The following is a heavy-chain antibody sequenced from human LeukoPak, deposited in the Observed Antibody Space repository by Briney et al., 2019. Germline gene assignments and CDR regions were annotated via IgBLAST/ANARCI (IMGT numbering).Heavy chain of an antibody. CDR1: GFTFSDHY. J-gene: IGHJ4*02. CDR2: TRNKANSYTT. V-gene: IGHV3-72*01. D-gene: IGHD4-17*01. CDR3: ARDAPTFGYGDYGGGY. Sequence: GGSLRLSCAASGFTFSDHYMDWVRQAPGKGLEWVGRTRNKANSYTTEYAASVKGRFTISRDDSKNSLYLQMNSLRADDTAVYYCARDAPTFGYGDYGGGYWGQGTLVTVAS.